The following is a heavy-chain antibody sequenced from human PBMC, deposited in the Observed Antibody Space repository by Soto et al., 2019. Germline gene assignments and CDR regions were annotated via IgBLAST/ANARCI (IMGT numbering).Heavy chain of an antibody. J-gene: IGHJ5*02. D-gene: IGHD3-3*01. Sequence: GASVKVSCKASGFTFTSSAVQWVRQARGQRLEWIGWIVVGSGNTNYAQKFQERVTITRDMSTSTAYMELSSLRSEDTAVYYCVAETKYDFWSVIKFDPWGQGTLVTVSS. CDR1: GFTFTSSA. CDR3: VAETKYDFWSVIKFDP. V-gene: IGHV1-58*01. CDR2: IVVGSGNT.